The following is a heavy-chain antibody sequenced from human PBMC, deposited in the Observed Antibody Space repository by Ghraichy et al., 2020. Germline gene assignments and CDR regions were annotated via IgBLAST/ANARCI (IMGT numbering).Heavy chain of an antibody. J-gene: IGHJ6*02. D-gene: IGHD3-3*01. CDR1: GGSFSNFF. Sequence: GSLSLTCGVYGGSFSNFFWSWIRQPPGQGLEWIGEINHAGIANYNSSLKTRVTISVDTSKSQLSLKLTSVTAADTAIYYCARGGVLRFSASPYYYGMDVWGQGTTVTVSS. V-gene: IGHV4-34*01. CDR2: INHAGIA. CDR3: ARGGVLRFSASPYYYGMDV.